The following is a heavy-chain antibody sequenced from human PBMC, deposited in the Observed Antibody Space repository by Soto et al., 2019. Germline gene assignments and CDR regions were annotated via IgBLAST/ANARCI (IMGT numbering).Heavy chain of an antibody. CDR2: ISGSGGST. CDR3: AKYTIFGVVTTDHYGMDV. V-gene: IGHV3-23*01. D-gene: IGHD3-3*01. J-gene: IGHJ6*02. Sequence: PGGSLRLSCAASRFTFSRYAMSWVRQAPGKALGWGSAISGSGGSTYYADSVKGRFTSSRDNSKNTLYLQMNSLRAEDTAVYYCAKYTIFGVVTTDHYGMDVWGQGTTVTVSS. CDR1: RFTFSRYA.